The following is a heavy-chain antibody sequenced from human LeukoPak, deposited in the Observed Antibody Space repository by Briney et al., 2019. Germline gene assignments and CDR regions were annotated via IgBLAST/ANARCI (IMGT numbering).Heavy chain of an antibody. V-gene: IGHV3-30*04. D-gene: IGHD5-24*01. CDR3: ARDNAEMATVDYYNGMDV. CDR2: ISHDGSDK. J-gene: IGHJ6*02. Sequence: GGSLRLSCAASGFTFSNYAMHWVRQAPGKGLEWLAVISHDGSDKYNAGSVKGRFTISRDNSKNTLWLQLNSLRAEDTAVYYCARDNAEMATVDYYNGMDVWGQGTTVTVSS. CDR1: GFTFSNYA.